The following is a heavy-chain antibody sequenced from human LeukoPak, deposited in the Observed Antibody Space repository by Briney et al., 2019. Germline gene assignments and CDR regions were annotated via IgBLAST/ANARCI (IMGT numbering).Heavy chain of an antibody. D-gene: IGHD1-14*01. CDR1: GFIVSSNY. CDR3: ARAPTKTKPGGYYFDY. J-gene: IGHJ4*02. CDR2: IYSGGST. V-gene: IGHV3-66*01. Sequence: GGSLRLSCAASGFIVSSNYMSWVRQAPGKGLEWVSVIYSGGSTYYADSVKGRFTISRDNSKNTLYLQMNSLRAEDTAVYYCARAPTKTKPGGYYFDYWGQGTLVTVSS.